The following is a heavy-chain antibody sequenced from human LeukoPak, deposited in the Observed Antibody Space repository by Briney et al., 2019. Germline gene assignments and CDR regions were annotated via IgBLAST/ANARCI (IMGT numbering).Heavy chain of an antibody. J-gene: IGHJ1*01. CDR3: ARDQYCSSTSCYWYFQH. V-gene: IGHV3-64*01. CDR1: GFTFSSYA. CDR2: ISSNGGST. D-gene: IGHD2-2*01. Sequence: GGSLRLSCAASGFTFSSYAMHWVRQAPGKGLEYVSAISSNGGSTYYANSVKGRFTISRDNSKNTLYLQMGSLRAEDMAVYYCARDQYCSSTSCYWYFQHWGQGTLVTVSS.